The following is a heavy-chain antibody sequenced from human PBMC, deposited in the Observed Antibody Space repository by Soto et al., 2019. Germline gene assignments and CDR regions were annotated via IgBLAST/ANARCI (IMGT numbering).Heavy chain of an antibody. J-gene: IGHJ4*02. CDR3: ARERSSGWYVDY. V-gene: IGHV1-8*01. Sequence: QVQLVQSGAEVKKPGASVKVSCKASGYTFTSYDINWVRQATGQGLEWMGWMNPNSGNTVYAQKFQGRVTMTRNTSVSTAYMELSSLRSEYTAVYYCARERSSGWYVDYWGQGTLVTVSS. CDR2: MNPNSGNT. CDR1: GYTFTSYD. D-gene: IGHD6-19*01.